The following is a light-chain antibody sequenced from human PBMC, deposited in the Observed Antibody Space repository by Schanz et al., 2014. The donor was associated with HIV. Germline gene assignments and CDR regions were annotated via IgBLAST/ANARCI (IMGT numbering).Light chain of an antibody. CDR1: QGIGND. J-gene: IGKJ4*01. Sequence: DIQMTQSPSSLSASVGDRVTITCRASQGIGNDLGWYQQRPGKAPKLLIYAASSLQSGVPSRFSGSGSGTDFTLTISSLQPDDFATYYCQQAYDPPFTFGGGTKV. V-gene: IGKV1-39*01. CDR3: QQAYDPPFT. CDR2: AAS.